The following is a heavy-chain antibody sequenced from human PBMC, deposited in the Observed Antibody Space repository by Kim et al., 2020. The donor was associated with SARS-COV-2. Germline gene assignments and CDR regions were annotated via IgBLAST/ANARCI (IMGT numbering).Heavy chain of an antibody. CDR1: GGSISSGGYY. J-gene: IGHJ5*02. CDR3: ARVPPGYYGSGTGWFDP. Sequence: SETLSLTCTVSGGSISSGGYYWSWIRQHPGKGLEWIGYIYYSGSTYYNPSLKSRVTISVDTSKNQFSLKLSSVTAADTAVYYCARVPPGYYGSGTGWFDPWGQGTLVTVSS. CDR2: IYYSGST. V-gene: IGHV4-31*03. D-gene: IGHD3-10*01.